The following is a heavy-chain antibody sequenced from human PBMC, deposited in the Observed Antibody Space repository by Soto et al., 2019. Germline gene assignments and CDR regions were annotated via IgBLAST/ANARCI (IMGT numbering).Heavy chain of an antibody. CDR2: INHSGST. V-gene: IGHV4-34*01. CDR3: ARGLRALWSGFSFDY. J-gene: IGHJ4*02. Sequence: QVQLQQWGAGLLKPSETLSLTCAVYGGSFSGYYWSWIRQPPGTGLEWIGEINHSGSTNYNPSLKGRVTISVDTSKNQFSLKLSSVTAADTAVYYCARGLRALWSGFSFDYWGQGTLVTVSS. D-gene: IGHD3-3*01. CDR1: GGSFSGYY.